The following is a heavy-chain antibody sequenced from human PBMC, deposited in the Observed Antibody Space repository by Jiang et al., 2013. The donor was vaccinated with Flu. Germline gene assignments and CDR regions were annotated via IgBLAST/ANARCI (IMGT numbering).Heavy chain of an antibody. CDR1: GGTFSSYA. D-gene: IGHD2-2*01. V-gene: IGHV1-69*01. CDR2: IIPIFGTA. Sequence: SGAEVKKPGSSVKVSCKASGGTFSSYAISWVRQAPGQGLEWMGGIIPIFGTANYAQKFQGRVTITADESTSTAYMELSSLRSEDTAVYYCARGPHDFVVVPAAISYNWFDPWGQGTLVTVSS. CDR3: ARGPHDFVVVPAAISYNWFDP. J-gene: IGHJ5*02.